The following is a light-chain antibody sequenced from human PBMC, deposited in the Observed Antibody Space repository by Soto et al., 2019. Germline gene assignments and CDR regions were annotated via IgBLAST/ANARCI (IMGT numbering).Light chain of an antibody. J-gene: IGLJ2*01. CDR1: SSNIGAHYG. CDR3: QAYDSSLNNMV. V-gene: IGLV1-40*01. CDR2: GNN. Sequence: QSVLTQPPSVSGAPGQGVTISCTGSSSNIGAHYGVHWYQHFPGTAPKLLIYGNNNRPSGVPDRFSGSKSGTSASLAITGLQAEDEADYYCQAYDSSLNNMVFGGGTKVTVL.